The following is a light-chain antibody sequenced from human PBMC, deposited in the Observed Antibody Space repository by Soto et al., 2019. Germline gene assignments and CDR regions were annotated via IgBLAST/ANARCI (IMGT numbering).Light chain of an antibody. CDR3: SSFGGSNHVV. J-gene: IGLJ2*01. Sequence: QSALTQPPSASGSPGKSVTISCTGTSSDVGGYNYVSWYQLHPGKAPKLIIYEVSKRPSGVPDHFSGSKSGNTASLTVSGLQAADEADYYCSSFGGSNHVVFGGGTKLTVL. V-gene: IGLV2-8*01. CDR2: EVS. CDR1: SSDVGGYNY.